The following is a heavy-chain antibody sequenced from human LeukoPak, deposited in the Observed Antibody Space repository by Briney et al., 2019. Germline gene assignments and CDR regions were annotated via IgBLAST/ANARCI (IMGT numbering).Heavy chain of an antibody. Sequence: ASVKVSCKTSGYTFTDYYVHWVRQAPGQGLEWLAWINPDSGATNFAQRFQGRVTMTRDTSINTAYMDPTNLRSDDTAIFYCERVKKLMPEFEFWGQGTLVTVSS. CDR2: INPDSGAT. D-gene: IGHD2-2*01. J-gene: IGHJ4*02. V-gene: IGHV1-2*02. CDR3: ERVKKLMPEFEF. CDR1: GYTFTDYY.